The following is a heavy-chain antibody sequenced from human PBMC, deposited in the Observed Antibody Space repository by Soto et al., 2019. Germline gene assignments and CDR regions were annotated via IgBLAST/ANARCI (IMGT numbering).Heavy chain of an antibody. CDR1: GGTFSSYA. CDR3: ARDRPGYSYGSRSYYYYGMDV. Sequence: SVKVSCKASGGTFSSYAISWVRQAPGQGLEWMGGIIPIFGTANYAQKFQGRVTITADKSTSTAYMELSSLRSEDTAGYYCARDRPGYSYGSRSYYYYGMDVWGQGTTVTVSS. J-gene: IGHJ6*02. D-gene: IGHD5-18*01. CDR2: IIPIFGTA. V-gene: IGHV1-69*06.